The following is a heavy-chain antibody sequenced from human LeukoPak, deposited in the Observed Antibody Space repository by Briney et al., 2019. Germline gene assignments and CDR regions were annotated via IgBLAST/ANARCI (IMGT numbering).Heavy chain of an antibody. J-gene: IGHJ5*02. CDR3: AREIIVVVVAAQTVYNWFDP. D-gene: IGHD2-15*01. Sequence: SETLSLTCTVSGGSISSGDYYWSWIRQPPGKGLEWIGYIYYSGSTYYNPSLKSRVTISVDTSKNQFSLKLSSVTAADTAVYYCAREIIVVVVAAQTVYNWFDPWGQGTLVTVSS. CDR2: IYYSGST. CDR1: GGSISSGDYY. V-gene: IGHV4-30-4*08.